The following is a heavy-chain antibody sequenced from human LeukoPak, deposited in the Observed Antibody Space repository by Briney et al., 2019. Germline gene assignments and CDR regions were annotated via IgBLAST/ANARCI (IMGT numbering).Heavy chain of an antibody. CDR2: ISWNSGSI. J-gene: IGHJ4*02. CDR1: GFTFDDYA. V-gene: IGHV3-9*01. Sequence: PGRSLRLSCAASGFTFDDYAMPWVRQAPGKGLEWVSGISWNSGSIGYADSVKGRFTISRDNAKNSLYLQMNSLRAEDTALYYCAKSLVGSGYFGHYFDYWGQGTLVTVSS. CDR3: AKSLVGSGYFGHYFDY. D-gene: IGHD3-22*01.